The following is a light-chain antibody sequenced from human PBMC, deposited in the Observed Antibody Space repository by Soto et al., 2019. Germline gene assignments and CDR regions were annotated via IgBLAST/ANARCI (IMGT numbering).Light chain of an antibody. Sequence: QSALIQPPSVSGSPRQSVTISCTGTSSDVGSYDYVSWYQQHPGKAPKLMIYDVTNRPSGVSNRFSGSKSGNTASLTISGLQAEDEADYYCLSYSSSTSPYVLGTATKLTVL. CDR2: DVT. J-gene: IGLJ1*01. CDR1: SSDVGSYDY. V-gene: IGLV2-14*01. CDR3: LSYSSSTSPYV.